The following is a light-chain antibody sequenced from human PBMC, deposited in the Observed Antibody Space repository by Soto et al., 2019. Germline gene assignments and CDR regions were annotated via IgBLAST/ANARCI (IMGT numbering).Light chain of an antibody. CDR1: SSNIGGNP. CDR2: YNN. CDR3: AAWDDSLNGWV. J-gene: IGLJ3*02. Sequence: QSVLTQPPSASGTPGQRVAISCSGSSSNIGGNPVNWYQQLPGTAPKLLIYYNNQRPSGVPDRFSGSKSGTSASLAISRLQSEDETDSYCAAWDDSLNGWVFGGGTKLTVL. V-gene: IGLV1-44*01.